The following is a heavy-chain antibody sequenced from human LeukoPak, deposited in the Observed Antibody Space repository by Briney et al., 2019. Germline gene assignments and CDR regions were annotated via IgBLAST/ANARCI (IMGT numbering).Heavy chain of an antibody. CDR3: ARDSAAMGEYYYYYYGMDV. J-gene: IGHJ6*02. Sequence: GGSLRLSCAASGFTFSSYAMHWVRQAPGKGLEWVAVISYDGSNKYYADSVKGRFTISRDNSKNTLYLQMNSLRAEDTAVYYCARDSAAMGEYYYYYYGMDVWGQGTTVTVSS. CDR2: ISYDGSNK. V-gene: IGHV3-30-3*01. D-gene: IGHD5-18*01. CDR1: GFTFSSYA.